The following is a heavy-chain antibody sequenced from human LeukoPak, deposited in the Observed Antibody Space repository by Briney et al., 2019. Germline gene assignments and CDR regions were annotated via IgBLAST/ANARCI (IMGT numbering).Heavy chain of an antibody. J-gene: IGHJ4*02. CDR3: AQTRWLTPFDY. CDR2: ISACNGNT. CDR1: GYTFTSYG. Sequence: ASVKVSSKASGYTFTSYGISWVRQAPGQGLEWMGWISACNGNTNYAQKLQGRVTMTTDTSTSTAYMELRSLRSDDTAVYYCAQTRWLTPFDYWGQGTLVTVSS. V-gene: IGHV1-18*01. D-gene: IGHD4-23*01.